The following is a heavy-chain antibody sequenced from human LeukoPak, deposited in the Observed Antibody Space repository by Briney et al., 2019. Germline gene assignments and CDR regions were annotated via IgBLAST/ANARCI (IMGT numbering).Heavy chain of an antibody. Sequence: TGGSLRLSCAASGFNFNTFWMTWVRQAPGKGLEWVANIKEDGSEEYYVDSVKGRFTISRDNSKNTLYLQMNSLRAEDTAVYYCAAIPLFGDYGEYDYWGQGTLVTVSS. CDR2: IKEDGSEE. D-gene: IGHD4-17*01. V-gene: IGHV3-7*03. CDR1: GFNFNTFW. J-gene: IGHJ4*02. CDR3: AAIPLFGDYGEYDY.